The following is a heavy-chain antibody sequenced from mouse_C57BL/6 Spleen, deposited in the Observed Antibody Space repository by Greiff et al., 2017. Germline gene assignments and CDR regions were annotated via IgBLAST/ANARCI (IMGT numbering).Heavy chain of an antibody. J-gene: IGHJ2*01. CDR3: ARGDYGSPYYFDY. D-gene: IGHD1-1*01. CDR1: GYTFTSYW. V-gene: IGHV1-55*01. Sequence: QVQLQQPGAELVKPGASVKMSCKASGYTFTSYWITWVKQRPGQGLEWIGDIYPGSGSTNYNEKFKSKATLTVDTSCSTAYMQLSSLTSADSAVYYCARGDYGSPYYFDYWGQGTTLTVSS. CDR2: IYPGSGST.